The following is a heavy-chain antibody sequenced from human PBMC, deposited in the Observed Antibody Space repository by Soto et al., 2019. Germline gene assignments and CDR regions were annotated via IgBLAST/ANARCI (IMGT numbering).Heavy chain of an antibody. V-gene: IGHV1-46*01. CDR1: GYTFTSYY. D-gene: IGHD1-1*01. J-gene: IGHJ3*02. CDR2: INPSGGST. Sequence: GASVKVSCKASGYTFTSYYMHWVRQAPGQGLEWMGIINPSGGSTSYAQKFQGRVTMTRDTSTSTVYMELSSLRSEDTAVYHCARSISLEGAFDIWGQGTMVTVSS. CDR3: ARSISLEGAFDI.